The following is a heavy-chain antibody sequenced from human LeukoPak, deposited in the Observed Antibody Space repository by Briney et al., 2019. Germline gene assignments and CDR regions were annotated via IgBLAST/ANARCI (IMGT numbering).Heavy chain of an antibody. CDR3: AREKRAEGVYGGNSGFDY. Sequence: GGSLRLSCAASGFTFSSYGMHWVRQAPGKGLEWVAVTSYDGSNKYYADSVKGRFTISRDNSKNTLYLQMNSLRAEDTAVYYCAREKRAEGVYGGNSGFDYWGQGTLVTVSS. V-gene: IGHV3-30*19. D-gene: IGHD4-23*01. J-gene: IGHJ4*02. CDR2: TSYDGSNK. CDR1: GFTFSSYG.